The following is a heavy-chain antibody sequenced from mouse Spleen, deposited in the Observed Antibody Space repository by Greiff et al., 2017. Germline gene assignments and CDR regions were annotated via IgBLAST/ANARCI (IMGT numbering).Heavy chain of an antibody. CDR3: TLGVYYFDY. J-gene: IGHJ2*01. D-gene: IGHD4-1*01. Sequence: DVHLVESGGGLVLPGGSMKLSCAASGFTFRHAWMAWVRPSPAKGLEWVAEIRNKANNHAPYYAESVKGRFTISRDDSKSRVYLQMNSLRAEDTGIYYCTLGVYYFDYWGQGTTLTVSS. CDR1: GFTFRHAW. CDR2: IRNKANNHAP. V-gene: IGHV6-6*01.